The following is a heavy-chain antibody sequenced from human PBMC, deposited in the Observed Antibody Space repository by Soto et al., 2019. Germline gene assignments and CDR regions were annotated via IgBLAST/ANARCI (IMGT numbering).Heavy chain of an antibody. D-gene: IGHD1-26*01. Sequence: EVQLLESGGGLVQPGGSLRLSCAASGFTFSSYAMSWVRQAPGKGLEWVSAISGSGGSTYYADSVKGRFTISRDNSKNTLYLEMNSLRAEDTAVYYCANFYSGSYSTYWGQGTLVTVSS. V-gene: IGHV3-23*01. J-gene: IGHJ4*02. CDR2: ISGSGGST. CDR3: ANFYSGSYSTY. CDR1: GFTFSSYA.